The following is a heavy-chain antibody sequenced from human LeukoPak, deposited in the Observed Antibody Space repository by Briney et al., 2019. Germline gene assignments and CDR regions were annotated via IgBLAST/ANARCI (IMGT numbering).Heavy chain of an antibody. D-gene: IGHD3-22*01. J-gene: IGHJ4*02. CDR3: AKESESYDSSGSTFDY. CDR2: IRYDAINK. V-gene: IGHV3-30*02. CDR1: GFSFNTYG. Sequence: GGSLRLSCAVSGFSFNTYGMHWVRQAPGKGLEWVAFIRYDAINKYYADSVKGRFTISRDNSKNTVYLQMKSLRAEDTAVYYCAKESESYDSSGSTFDYWGQGTLVTVSS.